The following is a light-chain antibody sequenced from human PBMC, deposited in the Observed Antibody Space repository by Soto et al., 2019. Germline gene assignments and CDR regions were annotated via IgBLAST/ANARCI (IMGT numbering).Light chain of an antibody. CDR1: QDITNS. V-gene: IGKV1-33*01. CDR2: DAS. CDR3: QQYDHLSLT. Sequence: DIQMTQSPSSLSASVGYRFTITCQASQDITNSLNWYQQKPGKAPNLLIFDASNLDAGVPSRFSGSGSGTYFTFTIHSLQPEDVATYYCQQYDHLSLTFGGGTTGDIK. J-gene: IGKJ4*01.